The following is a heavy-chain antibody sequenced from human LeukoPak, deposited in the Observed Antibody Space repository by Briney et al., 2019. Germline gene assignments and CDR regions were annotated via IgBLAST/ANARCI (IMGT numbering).Heavy chain of an antibody. CDR1: GGSISSSSYY. V-gene: IGHV4-39*01. CDR2: IYYSGST. D-gene: IGHD3-10*01. Sequence: SETLSLTCTVSGGSISSSSYYWGWIRQPPGKGLEWIGSIYYSGSTYYNPSLKSRVTMSVDTSKNHFSLKLSSVTAADTAVYYCATHLFYGSGSPFDYWGQGTLLTVSS. J-gene: IGHJ4*02. CDR3: ATHLFYGSGSPFDY.